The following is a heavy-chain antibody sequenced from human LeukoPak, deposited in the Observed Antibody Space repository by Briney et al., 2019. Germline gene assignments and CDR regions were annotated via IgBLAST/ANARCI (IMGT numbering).Heavy chain of an antibody. V-gene: IGHV4-59*01. CDR2: IYDSGST. CDR3: AKGGSTNFYYGDV. Sequence: SETLSLTCSVSGGSMTNLYWTWIRQPPGKGLEWIGDIYDSGSTRYNTSLESRVTISLDTSKNQFSLKLSSVTAADTAVYYCAKGGSTNFYYGDVWGQGTTVTVSS. CDR1: GGSMTNLY. D-gene: IGHD2/OR15-2a*01. J-gene: IGHJ6*02.